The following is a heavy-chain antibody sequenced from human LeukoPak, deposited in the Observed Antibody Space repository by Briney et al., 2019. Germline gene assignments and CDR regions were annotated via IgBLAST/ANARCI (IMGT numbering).Heavy chain of an antibody. Sequence: GSLRLSCTVSGFTLSSYEMSWIRQAPGKGLEWIGEIYHSGSTNYNPSLKSRVTISVDKSKNQFSLKLRSVTAADTAVYYCAREYYGDDAFDIWGQGTMVTVSS. D-gene: IGHD4-17*01. CDR2: IYHSGST. CDR3: AREYYGDDAFDI. CDR1: GFTLSSYEM. V-gene: IGHV4-4*02. J-gene: IGHJ3*02.